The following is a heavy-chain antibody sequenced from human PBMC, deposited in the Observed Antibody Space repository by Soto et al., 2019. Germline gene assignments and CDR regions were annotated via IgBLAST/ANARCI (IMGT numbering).Heavy chain of an antibody. CDR2: ISGSGGST. CDR3: AKAPTVLRYFDWLLFFDY. V-gene: IGHV3-23*01. CDR1: GFTFSSYA. J-gene: IGHJ4*02. D-gene: IGHD3-9*01. Sequence: EVQLLESGGGLVQPGGSLRLSCAASGFTFSSYAMSWVRQAPGKGLEWVSAISGSGGSTYYADSVKGRFTISRDNSKNTLYLQMNSLRAEDTAVYYCAKAPTVLRYFDWLLFFDYWGQGTLVTVSS.